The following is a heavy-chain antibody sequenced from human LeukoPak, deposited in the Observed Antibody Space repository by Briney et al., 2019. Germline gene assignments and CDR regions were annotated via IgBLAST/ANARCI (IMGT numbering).Heavy chain of an antibody. J-gene: IGHJ4*02. V-gene: IGHV3-21*06. Sequence: PGGSLRLSCTASGFTVSSNYMTWVRQAPGKGLEWVSSISSSSSYIYYADSVKGRFIISRDNAKDSLYLQMNSLRVEDTAVYYCLRGDRRDYWGQGTLVTVSS. CDR1: GFTVSSNY. CDR3: LRGDRRDY. CDR2: ISSSSSYI.